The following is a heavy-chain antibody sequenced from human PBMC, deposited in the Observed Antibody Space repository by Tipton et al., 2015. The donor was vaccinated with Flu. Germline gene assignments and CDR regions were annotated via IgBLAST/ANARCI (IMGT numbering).Heavy chain of an antibody. CDR3: ARDYCSGGICYPDY. J-gene: IGHJ4*02. Sequence: TLSLTCNVSGDSISTGSHYWNWIRQPAGKGLEWIGRIYTSGSTTYNPSLKSRVTISVDTSKNQFSLKLNSVTATDTAVYYCARDYCSGGICYPDYWDQGTLVTVSS. D-gene: IGHD2-15*01. V-gene: IGHV4-61*02. CDR2: IYTSGST. CDR1: GDSISTGSHY.